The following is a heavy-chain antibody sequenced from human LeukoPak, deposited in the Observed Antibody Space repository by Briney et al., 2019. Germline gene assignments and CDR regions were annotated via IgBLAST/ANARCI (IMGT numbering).Heavy chain of an antibody. CDR1: GFPFDEHD. CDR3: ARAPITSPFYFDY. CDR2: INWSGGSK. J-gene: IGHJ4*02. Sequence: RPGGPLTLPGRPSGFPFDEHDMSGAPQFPGRGLEGVPGINWSGGSKGYADPLRGRFTISRDNAKNSLYLQMDSLRAEDTALYYCARAPITSPFYFDYWGQGTLVTVSS. V-gene: IGHV3-20*04. D-gene: IGHD2-2*01.